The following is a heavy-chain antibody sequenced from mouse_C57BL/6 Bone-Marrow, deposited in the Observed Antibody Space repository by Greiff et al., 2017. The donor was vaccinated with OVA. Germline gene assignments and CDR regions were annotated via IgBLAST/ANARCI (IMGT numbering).Heavy chain of an antibody. CDR2: ISYDGSN. CDR1: GYSITSGYY. J-gene: IGHJ3*01. Sequence: VQLKESGPGLVKPSQSLSLTCSVPGYSITSGYYWNWIRQFPGNKLEWMGYISYDGSNNYIPSLKNRISITRDTSKNQFFLKLNSVTTEDTATYYCARDLDYDWVAYCGQGTLVTVS. V-gene: IGHV3-6*01. CDR3: ARDLDYDWVAY. D-gene: IGHD2-4*01.